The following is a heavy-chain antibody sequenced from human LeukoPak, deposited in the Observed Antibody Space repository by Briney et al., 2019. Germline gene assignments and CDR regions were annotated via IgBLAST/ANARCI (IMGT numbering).Heavy chain of an antibody. D-gene: IGHD5-12*01. CDR3: ARSDITYSGYDP. CDR1: GFTFSSYE. V-gene: IGHV3-48*03. CDR2: ISSSGSTI. J-gene: IGHJ5*02. Sequence: QAGGSLRLSCAASGFTFSSYEMNWVRQAPGKGLEWVSYISSSGSTIYYADSVKGRFTISRDNAKNSLYLQMNSLRAEDTAVYYCARSDITYSGYDPWGQGTLVTVSS.